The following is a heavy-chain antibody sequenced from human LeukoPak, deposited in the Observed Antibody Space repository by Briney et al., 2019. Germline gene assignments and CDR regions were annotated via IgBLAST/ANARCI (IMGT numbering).Heavy chain of an antibody. J-gene: IGHJ4*02. CDR2: IIPILGIA. CDR1: GGTFSSYA. Sequence: SVKVSCKASGGTFSSYAISWVRQAPGQGLEWMGRIIPILGIANCAQKFQGRVTITADKSTSTAYMELSSLRSEDTAVYYCARLGAGYYDILTGYYSDYYWGQGTLVTVSS. CDR3: ARLGAGYYDILTGYYSDYY. V-gene: IGHV1-69*04. D-gene: IGHD3-9*01.